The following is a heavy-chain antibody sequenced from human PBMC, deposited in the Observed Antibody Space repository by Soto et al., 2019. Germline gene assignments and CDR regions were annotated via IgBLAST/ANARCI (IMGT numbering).Heavy chain of an antibody. V-gene: IGHV4-59*01. CDR2: IYYSGST. D-gene: IGHD2-21*02. J-gene: IGHJ4*02. CDR1: GGSISSYY. CDR3: ARGRAYCGGDCYSPLDY. Sequence: SETLSLTCTVSGGSISSYYWCWIRQPPGKGLEWIGYIYYSGSTNYNPSLKSRVTISVDTSKNQFSLKLSSVTAADTAVYYCARGRAYCGGDCYSPLDYWGQGTLVTSPQ.